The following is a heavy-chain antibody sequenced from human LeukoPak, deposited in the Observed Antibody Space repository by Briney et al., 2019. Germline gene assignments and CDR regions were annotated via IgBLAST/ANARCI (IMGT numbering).Heavy chain of an antibody. CDR2: ISGSGSTI. CDR1: GFTFSSYE. V-gene: IGHV3-48*03. D-gene: IGHD6-19*01. Sequence: GGSLGLSCAASGFTFSSYEMNWVRQAPGKGLEWISYISGSGSTIYYADSVKGRFTISRDNAKNSLYLQMNSLRAEDTAVYYCARDTSGWYKRFDYWGQGTLVTVSS. J-gene: IGHJ4*02. CDR3: ARDTSGWYKRFDY.